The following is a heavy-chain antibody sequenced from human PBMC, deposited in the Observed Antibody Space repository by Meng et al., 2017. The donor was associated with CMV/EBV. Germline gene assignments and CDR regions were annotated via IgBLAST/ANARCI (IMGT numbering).Heavy chain of an antibody. V-gene: IGHV3-7*01. D-gene: IGHD3-3*01. J-gene: IGHJ6*02. CDR1: GFTLSCFL. CDR3: ARAGGLRQTVWLHYDFWSGHPSSYYCYGMDV. CDR2: IKQDGSEK. Sequence: GGSPRPLRSALGFTLSCFLMTLVPPPSGQGLEWVINIKQDGSEKYYVDPVTGRFTISRDNAKNSLYLQMNSLRAEDTAVYYCARAGGLRQTVWLHYDFWSGHPSSYYCYGMDVWGQGTTVTVSS.